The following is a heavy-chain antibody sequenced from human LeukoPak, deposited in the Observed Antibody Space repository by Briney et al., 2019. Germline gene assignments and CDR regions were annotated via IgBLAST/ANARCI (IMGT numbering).Heavy chain of an antibody. J-gene: IGHJ4*02. V-gene: IGHV3-33*01. D-gene: IGHD3-10*01. CDR1: GFTFSSYG. Sequence: GGSLRLSCAASGFTFSSYGMHWVRQAPGKGLEWVAVIWYDGSNKYYADSVKGRFTISRDNSKNTLYLQMNSLRAEDTAVYYCARDPLGYYGSGSYYWGQGTLVTVSS. CDR2: IWYDGSNK. CDR3: ARDPLGYYGSGSYY.